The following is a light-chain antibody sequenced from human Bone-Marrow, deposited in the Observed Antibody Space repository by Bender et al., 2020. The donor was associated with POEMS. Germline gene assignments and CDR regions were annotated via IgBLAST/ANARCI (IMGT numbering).Light chain of an antibody. Sequence: QSVVTQPPSLSEAPRQRVTISCSGSSSNIEGNAVNWYQHLPGAAPKLLIYYDDLLTPGVSDRFSASKSGTSASLAISELQSEDEALYYCSAWDDSLSGWVFGGGTKLTVL. CDR2: YDD. CDR1: SSNIEGNA. V-gene: IGLV1-36*01. CDR3: SAWDDSLSGWV. J-gene: IGLJ3*02.